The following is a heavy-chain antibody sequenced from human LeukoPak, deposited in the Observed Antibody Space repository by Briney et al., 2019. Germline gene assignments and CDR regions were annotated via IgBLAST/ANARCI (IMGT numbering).Heavy chain of an antibody. Sequence: GGSLRLSCAASGFAFSSYSMNWVRQAPGKGLEWVSSISSSSSYIYYADSVKGRFTISRDNAKNSLYLQMNSLTAEDTAVYYCVRYRREGLYYFDYWGQGTLVTVSS. J-gene: IGHJ4*02. CDR2: ISSSSSYI. CDR1: GFAFSSYS. CDR3: VRYRREGLYYFDY. V-gene: IGHV3-21*01.